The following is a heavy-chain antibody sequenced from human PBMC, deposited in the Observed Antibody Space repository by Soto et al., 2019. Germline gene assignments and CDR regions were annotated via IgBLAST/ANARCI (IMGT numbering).Heavy chain of an antibody. CDR1: GYTFTSYY. J-gene: IGHJ6*02. V-gene: IGHV1-46*01. D-gene: IGHD2-15*01. Sequence: QVQLVQSGAEVKKPGASVKVSCKASGYTFTSYYMHWVRQAPGQGLEWMGIINPSGGSTSYAQKFQGRVTMTRDTSTSTVYMELSSLRSEDTAVYYCAREVGGGSDQDGMDVWGQGTTVTVSS. CDR2: INPSGGST. CDR3: AREVGGGSDQDGMDV.